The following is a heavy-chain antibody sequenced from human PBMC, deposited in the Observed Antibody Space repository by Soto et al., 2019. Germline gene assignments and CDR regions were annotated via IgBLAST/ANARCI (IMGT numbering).Heavy chain of an antibody. CDR2: ISESGGST. CDR1: GFSFGDYA. J-gene: IGHJ4*02. D-gene: IGHD6-13*01. Sequence: PGGSLRLSCAASGFSFGDYAMSWVRQAPGKGLEWVSVISESGGSTHYADSVRGRFTVSRDNSKNSLSLRMNSLRDEDTAVYFCAKRSPYSSGWYSPIFDYWGQGA. CDR3: AKRSPYSSGWYSPIFDY. V-gene: IGHV3-23*01.